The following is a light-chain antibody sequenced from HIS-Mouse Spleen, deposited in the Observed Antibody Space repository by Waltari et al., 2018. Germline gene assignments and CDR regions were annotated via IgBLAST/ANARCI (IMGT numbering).Light chain of an antibody. V-gene: IGKV1-27*01. CDR1: QGICNY. Sequence: DIQMTLSPSSLSASVGHSVTITCRARQGICNYLAWYQQKPGKVPKLLIYAASTLQSGVPSRFSGSGSGTDFTRTISSLQPEDVATYYCQKYNSAPFTFGPGTKVDIK. CDR3: QKYNSAPFT. CDR2: AAS. J-gene: IGKJ3*01.